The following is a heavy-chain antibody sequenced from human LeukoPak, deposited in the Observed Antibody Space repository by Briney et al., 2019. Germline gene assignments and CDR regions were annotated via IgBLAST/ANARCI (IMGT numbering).Heavy chain of an antibody. D-gene: IGHD1-26*01. J-gene: IGHJ4*02. Sequence: GGSLRLSCAASGFTFSSYAMSWVRQAPGKGLEWVSAISGSGGSTYYADSMKGRFTISRDNSKNTLYLQMNSLKTEDTAVYYCVRRNSGAYYEWDYWGQGTLVTVSS. CDR1: GFTFSSYA. CDR3: VRRNSGAYYEWDY. V-gene: IGHV3-23*01. CDR2: ISGSGGST.